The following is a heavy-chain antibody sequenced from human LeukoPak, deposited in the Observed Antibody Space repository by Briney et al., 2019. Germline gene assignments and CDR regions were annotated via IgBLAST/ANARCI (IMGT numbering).Heavy chain of an antibody. CDR1: GGSFSGYY. D-gene: IGHD2-2*01. V-gene: IGHV4-34*01. CDR2: INHSGST. CDR3: ARGRDIVVVPAAMNDY. Sequence: SETLSLTCAVYGGSFSGYYWSWIRQPPGKGLEWIGEINHSGSTNYNPSLKSRVTISVDTSKNQFSLKLSSVTAVDTAVYYCARGRDIVVVPAAMNDYWGQGTLVTVSS. J-gene: IGHJ4*02.